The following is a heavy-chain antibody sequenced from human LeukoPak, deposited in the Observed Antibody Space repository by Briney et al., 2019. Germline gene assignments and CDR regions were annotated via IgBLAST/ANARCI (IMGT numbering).Heavy chain of an antibody. J-gene: IGHJ4*02. D-gene: IGHD6-19*01. V-gene: IGHV3-30*18. CDR2: ISYDGSNK. CDR3: AKDDESGSSGWYYFDY. CDR1: GFTFSSYG. Sequence: GGSLRLSCAASGFTFSSYGMHWVRQAPGKGLEWVAVISYDGSNKYHADSVKGRFTISRDNSKNTLYLQMNSLRAEDTAVYYCAKDDESGSSGWYYFDYWGQGTLVTVSS.